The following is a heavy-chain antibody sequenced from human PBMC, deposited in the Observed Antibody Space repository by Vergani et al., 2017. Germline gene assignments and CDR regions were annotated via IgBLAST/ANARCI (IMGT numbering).Heavy chain of an antibody. Sequence: QVQLQESGPGLVKPPGTLSLICAVSGGSISSENWWSWVRQSPGKGLEWIGEIHHYGSTNYNPSLKRRVTIYLDKSKNQFSLTLSSVTAADTAVYYCVRDLGRGYCSTTLCFGMDLGGQGTTVTVS. CDR1: GGSISSENW. J-gene: IGHJ6*02. CDR2: IHHYGST. D-gene: IGHD2-15*01. V-gene: IGHV4-4*03. CDR3: VRDLGRGYCSTTLCFGMDL.